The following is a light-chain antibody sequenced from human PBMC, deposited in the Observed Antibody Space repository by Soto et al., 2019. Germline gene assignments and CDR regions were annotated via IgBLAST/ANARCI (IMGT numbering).Light chain of an antibody. Sequence: DIQLTQSPPTLSASVGDRVTITCRASQSVGICLAWYQHKPGKAPKVFVYGASSLETGVPSRFGGSGSATEFTLVINGLQADDSATYYCQQYFAYPLTFGQGTKVEVK. V-gene: IGKV1-5*01. CDR3: QQYFAYPLT. CDR2: GAS. CDR1: QSVGIC. J-gene: IGKJ1*01.